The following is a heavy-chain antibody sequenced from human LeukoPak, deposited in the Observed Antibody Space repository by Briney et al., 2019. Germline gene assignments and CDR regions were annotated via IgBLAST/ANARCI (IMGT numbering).Heavy chain of an antibody. V-gene: IGHV1-2*02. CDR2: INPKSGDT. D-gene: IGHD5-12*01. J-gene: IGHJ4*02. CDR1: HFRDYY. CDR3: ASGYSGYDLNY. Sequence: ASVKVSCKTSHFRDYYMNWVRQAPGQGLEWLGWINPKSGDTDYAQKFQGRVTMTRDTSISTAYMELSGLKPDDTAIYFCASGYSGYDLNYWGQGTQVTVSS.